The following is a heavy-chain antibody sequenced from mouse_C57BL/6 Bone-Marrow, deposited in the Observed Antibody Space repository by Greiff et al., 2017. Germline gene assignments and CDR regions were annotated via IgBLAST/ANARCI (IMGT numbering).Heavy chain of an antibody. CDR2: INPNNGGT. CDR3: ARLGDYPWFAY. V-gene: IGHV1-22*01. D-gene: IGHD2-4*01. CDR1: GYTFTDYN. Sequence: VQLQQSGPELVKPGASVKMSCKASGYTFTDYNMHWVKQSHGQSLEWIGYINPNNGGTSYNQKFKGKATLTVNKSSSTAYMELRSLTSEDSAVYYCARLGDYPWFAYWGQGTLVTVSA. J-gene: IGHJ3*01.